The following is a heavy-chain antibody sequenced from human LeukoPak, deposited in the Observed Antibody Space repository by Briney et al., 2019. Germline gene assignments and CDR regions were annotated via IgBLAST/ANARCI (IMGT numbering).Heavy chain of an antibody. CDR3: ARDWPTVIADF. Sequence: GASVRVSCKTSGYKFLSHGISWVRQAPGQGLEWLGWIRADNGDTRFAQKFQGRFTMTTDTSTSTAHMGLRSLRSDDTAVYYCARDWPTVIADFWGQGTLVTVSS. CDR1: GYKFLSHG. D-gene: IGHD4-11*01. CDR2: IRADNGDT. J-gene: IGHJ1*01. V-gene: IGHV1-18*04.